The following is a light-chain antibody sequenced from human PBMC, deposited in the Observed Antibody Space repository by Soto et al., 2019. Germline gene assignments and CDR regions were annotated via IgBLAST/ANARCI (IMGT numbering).Light chain of an antibody. Sequence: QSVLTHPPSVSGAPGQRVTISCTGSSSNIGAGYDVHWYQQLPGTATKLLIYGNSNRPSGVPDRFSGSKSGTSASLAITGLQAEDEADYYCQSYDSSLSVFGTGTKVTVL. CDR3: QSYDSSLSV. CDR1: SSNIGAGYD. J-gene: IGLJ1*01. V-gene: IGLV1-40*01. CDR2: GNS.